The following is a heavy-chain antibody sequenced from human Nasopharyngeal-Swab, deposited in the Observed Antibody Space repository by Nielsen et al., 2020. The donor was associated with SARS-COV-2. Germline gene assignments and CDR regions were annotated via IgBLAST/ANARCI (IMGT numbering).Heavy chain of an antibody. CDR2: IYPGDSDT. V-gene: IGHV5-51*01. CDR3: ARQSGSYYDIADAFDI. J-gene: IGHJ3*02. D-gene: IGHD1-26*01. CDR1: GYRFTSYW. Sequence: KVSCKGSGYRFTSYWIGWVRQMPGKGLEWMGIIYPGDSDTRYSPSFQGQVTISADKSISTAYLQWSSLKASDTAMYYCARQSGSYYDIADAFDIWGQGTMVTVSS.